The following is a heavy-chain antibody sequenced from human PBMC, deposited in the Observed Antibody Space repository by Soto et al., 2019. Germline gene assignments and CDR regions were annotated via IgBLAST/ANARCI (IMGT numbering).Heavy chain of an antibody. CDR3: ARDRHPYSTKYYFDY. Sequence: LRLSCAASGFTFITYAMNWVRQPPGKGLEWVSSISGSGAYTYYADSVQGRFTISRDNSKNTLNLQMNSLRAEDTAVYYCARDRHPYSTKYYFDYWGQGTLVTVSS. CDR2: ISGSGAYT. V-gene: IGHV3-23*01. J-gene: IGHJ4*02. CDR1: GFTFITYA. D-gene: IGHD2-2*01.